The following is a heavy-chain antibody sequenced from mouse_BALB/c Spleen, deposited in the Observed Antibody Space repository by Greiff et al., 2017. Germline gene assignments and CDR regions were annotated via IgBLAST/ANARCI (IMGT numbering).Heavy chain of an antibody. Sequence: EVNVVESGGGLVKPGGSLKLSCAASGFTFSSYAMSWVRQTPEKRLEWVASISSGGSTYYPDSVKGRFTISRDNARNILYLQMSSLRSEDTAMYYCARGGATATDGYFDVWGAGTTVTVSS. CDR2: ISSGGST. D-gene: IGHD1-2*01. V-gene: IGHV5-6-5*01. CDR3: ARGGATATDGYFDV. CDR1: GFTFSSYA. J-gene: IGHJ1*01.